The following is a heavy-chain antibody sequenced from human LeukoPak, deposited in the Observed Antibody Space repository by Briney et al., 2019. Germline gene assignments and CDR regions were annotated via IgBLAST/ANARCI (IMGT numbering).Heavy chain of an antibody. CDR2: ISAYNGNT. J-gene: IGHJ4*02. CDR1: GYTFTSYG. D-gene: IGHD3-22*01. CDR3: ARVPSLKTYDSSGYRDY. Sequence: GASVKVSCKASGYTFTSYGISRVRQAPGQGLEWMGWISAYNGNTNYARKLQGRVTMTTDTSTSTAYMELRSLRSDDTAVYYCARVPSLKTYDSSGYRDYWGQGTLVTVSS. V-gene: IGHV1-18*01.